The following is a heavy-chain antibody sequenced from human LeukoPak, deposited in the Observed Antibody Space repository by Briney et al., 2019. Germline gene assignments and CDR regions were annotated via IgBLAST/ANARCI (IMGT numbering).Heavy chain of an antibody. D-gene: IGHD1-26*01. Sequence: GGSLRLSCAASGFTFSSYSMNWVRQAPGKGLEWVSYISSGGSTTYYAGSVKGRFTVSRDNAKNSLYLQMNSLRAEDTAVYYCSRDHMGYDYWGQGTLVTVSS. CDR1: GFTFSSYS. CDR3: SRDHMGYDY. V-gene: IGHV3-48*04. J-gene: IGHJ4*02. CDR2: ISSGGSTT.